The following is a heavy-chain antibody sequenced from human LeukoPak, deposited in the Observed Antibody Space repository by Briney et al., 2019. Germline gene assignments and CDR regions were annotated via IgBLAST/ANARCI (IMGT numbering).Heavy chain of an antibody. Sequence: SETLSLTCAVYGGSFSGYYWSWIRQPPGKGLEWIGEINHSGSTYYNPSLKSRVTISVDTSKNQFSLKLSSVTAADTAVYYCARDNSSGWYDWFDPWGQGTLVTVSS. V-gene: IGHV4-34*09. CDR3: ARDNSSGWYDWFDP. CDR1: GGSFSGYY. D-gene: IGHD6-19*01. J-gene: IGHJ5*02. CDR2: INHSGST.